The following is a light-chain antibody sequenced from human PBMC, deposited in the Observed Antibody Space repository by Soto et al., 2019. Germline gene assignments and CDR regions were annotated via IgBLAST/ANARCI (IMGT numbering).Light chain of an antibody. CDR2: RAS. Sequence: IQMTQSPSTLSASIGDRVTITCRASQAISDRLAWYRQKPGKAPNLLIYRASTLESGVSSRFSGSGSGTEFTLTISSLQQDDSATYYCQRSDSPWTFGQGTKIEVK. V-gene: IGKV1-5*03. CDR3: QRSDSPWT. CDR1: QAISDR. J-gene: IGKJ1*01.